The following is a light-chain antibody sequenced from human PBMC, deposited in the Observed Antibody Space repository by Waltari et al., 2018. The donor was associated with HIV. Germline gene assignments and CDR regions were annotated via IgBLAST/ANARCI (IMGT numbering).Light chain of an antibody. CDR2: DVN. CDR3: ISYTKNSTGV. V-gene: IGLV2-14*03. Sequence: QSALTQPASVSGSPGQSIAISCTGTGNDVGPSNYFSWYQQHPGKVPKLILYDVNNRPSGTSDRFSGSKSGNTASLTISRLQPEDEADYFCISYTKNSTGVFGAGTRVTV. J-gene: IGLJ1*01. CDR1: GNDVGPSNY.